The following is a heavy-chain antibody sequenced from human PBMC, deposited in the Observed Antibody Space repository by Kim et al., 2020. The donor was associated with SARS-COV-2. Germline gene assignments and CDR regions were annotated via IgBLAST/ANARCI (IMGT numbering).Heavy chain of an antibody. V-gene: IGHV4-59*01. D-gene: IGHD1-26*01. Sequence: PSRQSRVTISVATSKNQFSLKLSSVTDADTAVYYCASAPYSGSYSYGMDVWGQGTTVTVSS. CDR3: ASAPYSGSYSYGMDV. J-gene: IGHJ6*02.